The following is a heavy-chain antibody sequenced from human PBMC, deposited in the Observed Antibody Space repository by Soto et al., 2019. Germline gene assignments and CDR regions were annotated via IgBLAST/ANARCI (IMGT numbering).Heavy chain of an antibody. D-gene: IGHD4-17*01. J-gene: IGHJ5*02. Sequence: GGSLRLSCAASGFTFSSYGMHWVRQAPGKGLEWVAVISYDGSNKYYADSVKGRFTISRDNAKNTVYLQMNSLRADDTAVYYCARDQTTGDWFDAWGQGARVTVSS. CDR2: ISYDGSNK. CDR3: ARDQTTGDWFDA. V-gene: IGHV3-30*03. CDR1: GFTFSSYG.